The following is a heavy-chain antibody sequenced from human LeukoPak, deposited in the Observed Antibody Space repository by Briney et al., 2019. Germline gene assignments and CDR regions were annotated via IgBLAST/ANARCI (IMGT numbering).Heavy chain of an antibody. V-gene: IGHV3-33*06. Sequence: QPGGSLRLSCAASGFTFSSYGMHWVRQAPGKGLEWVAVIWYDGSNKYYADSVKGRFTISRDNSKNTLYLQMNSLGAEDTAVYFCAKDRGIAADGRHDYWGQETPVTVSS. D-gene: IGHD6-13*01. CDR3: AKDRGIAADGRHDY. J-gene: IGHJ4*02. CDR1: GFTFSSYG. CDR2: IWYDGSNK.